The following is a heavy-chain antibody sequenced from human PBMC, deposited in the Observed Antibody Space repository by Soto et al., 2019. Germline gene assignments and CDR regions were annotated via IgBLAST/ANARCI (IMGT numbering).Heavy chain of an antibody. CDR3: ARDLAFRDGNISHLDY. J-gene: IGHJ4*02. CDR2: IIPIFGTP. Sequence: SVKVSCKASGGTFSDHTFNWVRQAPGQGLEWVGGIIPIFGTPNFAQKFQGRVTITADKSTNTVYLELSSLKSEDTAIYYCARDLAFRDGNISHLDYWGQGALVTVSS. D-gene: IGHD3-3*02. V-gene: IGHV1-69*06. CDR1: GGTFSDHT.